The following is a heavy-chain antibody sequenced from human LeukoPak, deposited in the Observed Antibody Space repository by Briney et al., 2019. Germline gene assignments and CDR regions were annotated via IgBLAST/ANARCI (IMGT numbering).Heavy chain of an antibody. V-gene: IGHV3-23*01. J-gene: IGHJ2*01. Sequence: PGGSLRLSCSGSRFTFMNYVMAWVRQAPGKGLDWVSSIRLGGGLTHSADPVKGRFIISRDMNTLFLQMNNLRPEDTAMYYCARRITMVRGPLIKGYFDLWGRGTLVSVSS. CDR2: IRLGGGLT. D-gene: IGHD3-10*01. CDR1: RFTFMNYV. CDR3: ARRITMVRGPLIKGYFDL.